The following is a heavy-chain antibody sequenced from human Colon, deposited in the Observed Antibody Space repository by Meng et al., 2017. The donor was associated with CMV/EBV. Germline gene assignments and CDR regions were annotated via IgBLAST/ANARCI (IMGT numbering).Heavy chain of an antibody. D-gene: IGHD3-16*01. CDR2: IWYDGNNK. CDR3: ARDRLGGIDY. Sequence: GESLKISCAASGFNFNNYGIHWVRQAPGKGLEWVAVIWYDGNNKYYADSVKGRFTISRDNSKNTVFLQMDSLRAEDTAVYFCARDRLGGIDYWGQGTLVTVSS. J-gene: IGHJ4*02. V-gene: IGHV3-33*01. CDR1: GFNFNNYG.